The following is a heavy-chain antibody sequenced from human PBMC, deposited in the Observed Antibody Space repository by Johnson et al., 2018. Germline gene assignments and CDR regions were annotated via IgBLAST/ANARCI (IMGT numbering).Heavy chain of an antibody. Sequence: VRLVESGGGLVQPGGSLRLSCAASGFTFSSYWMSWVRQAQGKGLEWVANIKQDGSEKYYVDSVKGRFTISRDNAKNSLYLQMTSLRAEDTAVYYCARDLDSSEAFDIWGQGTMVTVSS. CDR2: IKQDGSEK. D-gene: IGHD3-22*01. V-gene: IGHV3-7*01. CDR3: ARDLDSSEAFDI. J-gene: IGHJ3*02. CDR1: GFTFSSYW.